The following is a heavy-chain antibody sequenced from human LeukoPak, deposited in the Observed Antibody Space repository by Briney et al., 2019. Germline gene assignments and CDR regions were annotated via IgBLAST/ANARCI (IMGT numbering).Heavy chain of an antibody. CDR3: AKELYSSYWMFDY. J-gene: IGHJ4*02. CDR2: IVGSGGNT. Sequence: AGGSLSLLCTPSGFPFSNYAMSGVRHAPEKGLEWVSTIVGSGGNTYYTDSVKGRFTISRDNSKHTLSLQMNSLRADDTAVYYCAKELYSSYWMFDYWGQGTLVTVSS. CDR1: GFPFSNYA. D-gene: IGHD6-19*01. V-gene: IGHV3-23*01.